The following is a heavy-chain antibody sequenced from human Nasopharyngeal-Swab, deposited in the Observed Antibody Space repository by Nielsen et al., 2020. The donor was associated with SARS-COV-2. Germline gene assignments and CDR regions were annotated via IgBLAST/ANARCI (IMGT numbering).Heavy chain of an antibody. CDR1: GYSFRTYG. CDR2: ISGSGDISCSGGST. D-gene: IGHD2/OR15-2a*01. J-gene: IGHJ4*01. V-gene: IGHV3-23*01. CDR3: AKDLRGPYLF. Sequence: GESLKISCVASGYSFRTYGMSWVRQAPGKGLEWVAAISGSGDISCSGGSTYYADSVKGRFTISRDNSKNTLSLQMNSLRAEDTAVYYCAKDLRGPYLFWGQGTLVTVSS.